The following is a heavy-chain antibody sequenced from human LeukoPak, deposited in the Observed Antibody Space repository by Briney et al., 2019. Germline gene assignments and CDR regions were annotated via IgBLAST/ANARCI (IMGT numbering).Heavy chain of an antibody. Sequence: ASVKVSCKASGYTFTSYYIHWVRQAPGQGLQWMGFINPTGGSTSYAQKLQGKFTMTRDMSTSTVYMELSSLRSEDTAVYYCARNVGSGFDYWGQGTLVTVSS. CDR1: GYTFTSYY. V-gene: IGHV1-46*04. CDR3: ARNVGSGFDY. CDR2: INPTGGST. J-gene: IGHJ4*02. D-gene: IGHD2-15*01.